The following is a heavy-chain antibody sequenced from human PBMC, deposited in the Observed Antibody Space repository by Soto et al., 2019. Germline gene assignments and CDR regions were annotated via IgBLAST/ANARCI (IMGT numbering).Heavy chain of an antibody. Sequence: SETLSLTCTVSGGSISSYYWSWIRQPPGKGLEWIGYIYYSGSTNYNPSLKSRVTISVDTSKNQFSLKLSSVTAADTAVYYCARSVAGYYFDYWGQGTLVTVSS. CDR2: IYYSGST. V-gene: IGHV4-59*01. CDR3: ARSVAGYYFDY. CDR1: GGSISSYY. J-gene: IGHJ4*02. D-gene: IGHD6-19*01.